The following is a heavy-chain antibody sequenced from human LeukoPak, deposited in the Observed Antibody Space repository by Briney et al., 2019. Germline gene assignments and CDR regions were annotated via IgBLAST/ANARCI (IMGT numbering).Heavy chain of an antibody. CDR1: GGTFSSYA. V-gene: IGHV1-69*13. CDR2: IIPIFGTA. Sequence: ASVKVSCKASGGTFSSYAISWVRQAPGQGLEWMVGIIPIFGTANYAQKFQGRVTITADESTSTAYMELSSLRSEDTAVYYCARGGGSSSSRGYYYYYYMDVWGKGTTVTVSS. J-gene: IGHJ6*03. CDR3: ARGGGSSSSRGYYYYYYMDV. D-gene: IGHD6-6*01.